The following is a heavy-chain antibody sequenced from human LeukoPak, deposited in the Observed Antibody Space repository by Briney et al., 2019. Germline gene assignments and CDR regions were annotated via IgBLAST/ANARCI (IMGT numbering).Heavy chain of an antibody. CDR3: ARDLGTGNYYFDY. V-gene: IGHV7-4-1*02. D-gene: IGHD5-18*01. J-gene: IGHJ4*02. Sequence: ASVKVSCKASGYTFTSYGISWVRQAPGQGLEWMGWINTNTGNPTYAQGFTGRFVFSLDTSVSTAYLQISSLKAVDTAVYYCARDLGTGNYYFDYWGQGTLVTVSS. CDR2: INTNTGNP. CDR1: GYTFTSYG.